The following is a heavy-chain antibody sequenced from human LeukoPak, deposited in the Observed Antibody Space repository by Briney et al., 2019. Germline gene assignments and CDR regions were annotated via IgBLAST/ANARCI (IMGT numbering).Heavy chain of an antibody. CDR1: GYTFTSYG. J-gene: IGHJ4*02. V-gene: IGHV1-18*01. CDR2: ISAYNGNT. Sequence: ASVKVSCKASGYTFTSYGISWVRQAPGQGLEWMGWISAYNGNTNYAQKLQGRVTMTTDTSTSTAYMELRSLRSDDTAVYYCARDSSSGTIFGVVPSPFDYWGQGTLVTVSS. CDR3: ARDSSSGTIFGVVPSPFDY. D-gene: IGHD3-3*01.